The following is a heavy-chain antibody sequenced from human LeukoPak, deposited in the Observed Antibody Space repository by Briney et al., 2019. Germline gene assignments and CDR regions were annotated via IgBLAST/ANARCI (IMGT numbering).Heavy chain of an antibody. CDR1: GDSISRSTYY. Sequence: PSETLSLTCTVSGDSISRSTYYWAWIRQPPGKGLEWIGSVYYGRSPYFNPSLKSRVTISVDTSKNQFSLKLSSVTAADTAVYYCARGGSLLWFGELLAFWFDPWGQGTLVTVSS. CDR2: VYYGRSP. D-gene: IGHD3-10*01. V-gene: IGHV4-39*07. J-gene: IGHJ5*02. CDR3: ARGGSLLWFGELLAFWFDP.